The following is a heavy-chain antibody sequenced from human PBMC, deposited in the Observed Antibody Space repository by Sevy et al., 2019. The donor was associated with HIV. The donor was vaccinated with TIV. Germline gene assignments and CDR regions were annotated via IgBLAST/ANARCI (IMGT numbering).Heavy chain of an antibody. D-gene: IGHD4-4*01. J-gene: IGHJ5*02. CDR2: IWHDGSNK. CDR1: GFTFNFHG. V-gene: IGHV3-30*02. Sequence: GGSLTLSCAASGFTFNFHGMHWVRHAPGKGLEWVAFIWHDGSNKYMADSVKGRFTISRDNSKKTLFLQMNSLTVEDTAVYYCARETDNSARWLDPWGQGTLVTVSS. CDR3: ARETDNSARWLDP.